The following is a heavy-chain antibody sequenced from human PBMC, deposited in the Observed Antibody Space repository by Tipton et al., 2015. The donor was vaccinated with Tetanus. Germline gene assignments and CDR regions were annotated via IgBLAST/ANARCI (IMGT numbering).Heavy chain of an antibody. D-gene: IGHD3-16*02. V-gene: IGHV4-4*02. CDR3: APQGGYRFLD. CDR2: IYHTGSS. CDR1: GGSISSSNW. Sequence: TLSLTCVVSGGSISSSNWWSWVRQPPGKGLEWIADIYHTGSSNYNPSLKSRATISVDRSKNQFSLSLSSVTAADTAVYYCAPQGGYRFLDWGQGSLVTVSS. J-gene: IGHJ4*02.